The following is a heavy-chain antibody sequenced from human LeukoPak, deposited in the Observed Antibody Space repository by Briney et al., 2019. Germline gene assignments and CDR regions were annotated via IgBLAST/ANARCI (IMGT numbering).Heavy chain of an antibody. Sequence: SETLSLTCTVSGYSISSGYYWGWIRQPPGKGLEWIGSIYHSGSTYYNPSLKSRVTISVDASKNQFSLKLSSVTAADTAVYYCARYSPAAIGAFDIWGQGIMVTVSS. J-gene: IGHJ3*02. CDR3: ARYSPAAIGAFDI. V-gene: IGHV4-38-2*02. CDR2: IYHSGST. D-gene: IGHD2-2*02. CDR1: GYSISSGYY.